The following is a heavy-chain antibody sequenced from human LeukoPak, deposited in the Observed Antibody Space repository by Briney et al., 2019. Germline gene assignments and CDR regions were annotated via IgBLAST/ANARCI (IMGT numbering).Heavy chain of an antibody. V-gene: IGHV1-18*01. CDR2: ISAYNGNT. CDR1: GCTFTSYG. J-gene: IGHJ3*02. Sequence: ASVKVSCKASGCTFTSYGISWVRQAPGQGIEWMGWISAYNGNTNYAQKLQGRVTMTTDTSTSTAYMELRSLRSDDTAVYYCARDISIAATAMDPGAFDIWGQGTMVTVSS. D-gene: IGHD5-18*01. CDR3: ARDISIAATAMDPGAFDI.